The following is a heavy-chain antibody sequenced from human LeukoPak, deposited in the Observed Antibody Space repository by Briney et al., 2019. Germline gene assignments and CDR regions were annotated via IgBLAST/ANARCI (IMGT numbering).Heavy chain of an antibody. Sequence: SETLSLTCTVSGGSISSHYWTWIRQSPVKGLEWIGDISNSGSTSYNPSLKSRVAISIDTSKDQFSLKLSSVTAADTAVYYCGRDALVGYFSYYYMDVWGKGTTVTVSS. V-gene: IGHV4-59*11. CDR2: ISNSGST. J-gene: IGHJ6*03. CDR3: GRDALVGYFSYYYMDV. CDR1: GGSISSHY. D-gene: IGHD2-15*01.